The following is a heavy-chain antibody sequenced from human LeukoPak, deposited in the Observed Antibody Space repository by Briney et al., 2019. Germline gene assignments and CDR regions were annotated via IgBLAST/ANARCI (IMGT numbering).Heavy chain of an antibody. V-gene: IGHV4-59*01. CDR2: IYYSGST. D-gene: IGHD3-22*01. J-gene: IGHJ3*02. CDR1: GGSISSYY. CDR3: ASLTYYYDSSGYYSGAFDI. Sequence: SETLSLTCTVSGGSISSYYWSWIRPPPGKGLGWSGYIYYSGSTNYNPSLKSRVTLSVDTSKTQFSLKLSSVTAADTAVYYCASLTYYYDSSGYYSGAFDIWGQGTMVTVSS.